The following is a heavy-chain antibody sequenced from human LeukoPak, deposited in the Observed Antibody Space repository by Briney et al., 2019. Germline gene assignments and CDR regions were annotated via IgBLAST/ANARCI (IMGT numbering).Heavy chain of an antibody. V-gene: IGHV3-48*01. Sequence: QPGGPLRLSCAASGFTFSSYSMTWVRQAPGKGLEWVSYISSSSSTIYYADSVKGRFTISRDNAKNSLYLQMNSLRAEDTAVYYCARDSKWLVHWGQGTLVTVSS. D-gene: IGHD6-19*01. CDR1: GFTFSSYS. CDR3: ARDSKWLVH. J-gene: IGHJ4*02. CDR2: ISSSSSTI.